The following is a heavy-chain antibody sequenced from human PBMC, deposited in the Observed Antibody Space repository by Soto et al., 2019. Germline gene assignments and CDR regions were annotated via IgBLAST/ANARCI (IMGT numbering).Heavy chain of an antibody. J-gene: IGHJ5*02. Sequence: EVQLVESGGGLVKPGRSLRLSCTASGFTFGDYAMSWFRQAPGKGLEWVGFIRSKAYGGTTEYAASVKGRFTISRDDSKSIAYLQMNSLKTEDTAVYYCTRDFSYYDFWSGETRAGFDPWGQGTLVTVSS. D-gene: IGHD3-3*01. CDR1: GFTFGDYA. CDR3: TRDFSYYDFWSGETRAGFDP. V-gene: IGHV3-49*05. CDR2: IRSKAYGGTT.